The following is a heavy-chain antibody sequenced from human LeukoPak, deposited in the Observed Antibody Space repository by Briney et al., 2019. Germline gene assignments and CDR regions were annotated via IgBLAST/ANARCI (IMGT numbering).Heavy chain of an antibody. Sequence: GGSLRLSCAASGFTVSSSYMSWVRQAPGKGLEWVSVIYSGGSTYYADSVKGRFTISRDNSKNTLYLQMNSLRAEDTAVYYCARERFVYDFWSGYYETPADYYYYGMDVWGQGTTVTVSS. CDR2: IYSGGST. V-gene: IGHV3-53*01. D-gene: IGHD3-3*01. J-gene: IGHJ6*02. CDR1: GFTVSSSY. CDR3: ARERFVYDFWSGYYETPADYYYYGMDV.